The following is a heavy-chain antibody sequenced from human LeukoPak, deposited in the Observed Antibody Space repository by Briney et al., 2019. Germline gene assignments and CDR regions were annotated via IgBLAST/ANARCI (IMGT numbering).Heavy chain of an antibody. CDR1: GGSISSGGYS. D-gene: IGHD1-26*01. CDR3: ARYSGSYLAFDY. CDR2: IYYSGST. Sequence: SQTLSLTCAVSGGSISSGGYSWSWIRQPPGKGLEWIGYIYYSGSTYYNPSLKSRVTISVDTSKNQFSLKLSSVTAADMAVYYCARYSGSYLAFDYWGQGTLVTVSS. J-gene: IGHJ4*02. V-gene: IGHV4-30-4*07.